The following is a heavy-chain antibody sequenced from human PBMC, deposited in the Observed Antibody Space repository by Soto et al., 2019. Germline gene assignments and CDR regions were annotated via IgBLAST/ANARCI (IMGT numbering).Heavy chain of an antibody. CDR1: GGTLSTYT. V-gene: IGHV1-69*02. Sequence: QVQLVQSGAEVKKPGSSVKVSCQASGGTLSTYTISWVRQAPGQGLEWMGRIIPILGIADYAQKFQARVTITADETQSTGYMELSSLTSEDTAVYYGAAGPRNPPPVDYWGQGTLVTVSS. CDR3: AAGPRNPPPVDY. J-gene: IGHJ4*02. CDR2: IIPILGIA.